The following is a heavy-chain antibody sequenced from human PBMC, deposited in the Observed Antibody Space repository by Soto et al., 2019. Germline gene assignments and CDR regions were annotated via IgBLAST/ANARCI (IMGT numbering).Heavy chain of an antibody. V-gene: IGHV3-48*03. CDR3: AGAARSSSSYFDY. CDR1: GFTFSSYE. D-gene: IGHD6-6*01. CDR2: ISSSGSTI. J-gene: IGHJ4*02. Sequence: GGSLRLSCAASGFTFSSYEMNWVRQAPGKGLEWVSYISSSGSTIYYADSVKGRFTISRDNAKNSLYLQMNSLRAENTAVYYCAGAARSSSSYFDYWGQGTLVTVSS.